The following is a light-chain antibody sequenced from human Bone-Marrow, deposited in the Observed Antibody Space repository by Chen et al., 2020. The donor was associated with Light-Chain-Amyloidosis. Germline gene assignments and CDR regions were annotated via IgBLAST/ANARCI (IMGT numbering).Light chain of an antibody. CDR1: NVGSTS. J-gene: IGLJ3*02. CDR3: QVWDRSSDRPV. CDR2: DDS. V-gene: IGLV3-21*02. Sequence: SYVLTQPSSVSVAPGQTATIACGGNNVGSTSVNWYQQTPGQAPLLVAYDDSDRPSWIPERLSGSNCGYTATLPISWVEAGDEADYYCQVWDRSSDRPVFGGGTKLTVL.